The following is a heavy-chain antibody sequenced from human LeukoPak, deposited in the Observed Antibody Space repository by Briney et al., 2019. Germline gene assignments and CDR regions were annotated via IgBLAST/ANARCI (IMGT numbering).Heavy chain of an antibody. J-gene: IGHJ3*02. CDR2: ISGSGNSI. CDR1: GFTFSNYA. D-gene: IGHD3-3*01. Sequence: GGSLRLSCAASGFTFSNYAMSWVRQAPGKGLEWVSAISGSGNSIYYADSVKGRFTISRDNSKNTLYLQMNSLRAEDTAVYYCAKGGFADTIFGVVISDAFDIWGQGTMVTVSS. CDR3: AKGGFADTIFGVVISDAFDI. V-gene: IGHV3-23*01.